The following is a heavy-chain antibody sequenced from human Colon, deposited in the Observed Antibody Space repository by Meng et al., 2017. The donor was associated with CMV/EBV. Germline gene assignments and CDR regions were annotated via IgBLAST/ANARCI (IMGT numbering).Heavy chain of an antibody. J-gene: IGHJ5*02. V-gene: IGHV3-48*03. Sequence: GESLKISCAASGLTLSSYEMNWVRQAPGKGLEWVSYISSTGSTIYYADSVKGRFTISRDNAKNSLYLQMNSLSADDTAVYYCAGDRYCTSTSFFQRAGFDPWGQGTLVTVSS. CDR3: AGDRYCTSTSFFQRAGFDP. D-gene: IGHD2-2*01. CDR1: GLTLSSYE. CDR2: ISSTGSTI.